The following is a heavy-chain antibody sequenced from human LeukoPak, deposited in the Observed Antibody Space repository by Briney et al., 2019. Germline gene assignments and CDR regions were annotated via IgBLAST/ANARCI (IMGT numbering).Heavy chain of an antibody. CDR2: IYTSGST. CDR3: ARGGITMVRGVIGPFAP. V-gene: IGHV4-61*02. Sequence: SQTLSLTCTVSGGSISSGSYYWSWIRQPAGKGLEWIGRIYTSGSTNYNPSLKSRVTISVDTSKNQFSLKLSSVTAADTAVYYCARGGITMVRGVIGPFAPWGQGTLVTVSS. CDR1: GGSISSGSYY. D-gene: IGHD3-10*01. J-gene: IGHJ5*02.